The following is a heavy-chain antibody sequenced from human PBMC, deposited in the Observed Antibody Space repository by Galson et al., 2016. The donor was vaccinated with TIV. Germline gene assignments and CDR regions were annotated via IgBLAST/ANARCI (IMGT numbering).Heavy chain of an antibody. CDR3: ARTYDTSHYQFYVEF. CDR2: ISAHSGHT. Sequence: SVKVSCKASGYSFTTYGISWVRQAPGQGLEWMGCISAHSGHTDYAQKLQGRVTMTTDTATNTAYMELRSLRSDDTAVYYCARTYDTSHYQFYVEFWGQGNLVTVAS. CDR1: GYSFTTYG. D-gene: IGHD3-22*01. J-gene: IGHJ4*02. V-gene: IGHV1-18*01.